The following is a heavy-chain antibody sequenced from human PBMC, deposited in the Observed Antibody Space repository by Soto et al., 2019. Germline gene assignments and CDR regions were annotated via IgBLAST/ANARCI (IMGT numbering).Heavy chain of an antibody. Sequence: EVHLVESGGGLVQTGGSLRLSCAISESTISRDWMNWVRQAPGKGLEWVAHTNQAGSEKYYADSVKGRFTIFRDNAKKSLYLQMTSLSAGDTSMYSCSGGVGDAFWGQGTLVTVSS. CDR1: ESTISRDW. CDR2: TNQAGSEK. D-gene: IGHD1-26*01. CDR3: SGGVGDAF. V-gene: IGHV3-7*01. J-gene: IGHJ4*02.